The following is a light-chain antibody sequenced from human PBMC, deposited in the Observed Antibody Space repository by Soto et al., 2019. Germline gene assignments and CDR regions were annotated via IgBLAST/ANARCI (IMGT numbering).Light chain of an antibody. CDR1: QSFTRY. J-gene: IGKJ1*01. V-gene: IGKV3-11*01. CDR2: DAA. CDR3: QQRSNWPVT. Sequence: ESVWTQSRATLSFSPGQRATLSSRRSQSFTRYLACYQQKPGQAPRLLISDAANRAPGIPARFSGRVSGPDFTLTLSSLEPEDFAVYYCQQRSNWPVTFGEGTKVDI.